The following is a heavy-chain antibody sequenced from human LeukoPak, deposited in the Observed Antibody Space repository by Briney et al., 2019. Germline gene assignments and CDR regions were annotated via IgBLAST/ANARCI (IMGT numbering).Heavy chain of an antibody. CDR2: INAGNGNT. CDR1: GYTFTSYA. CDR3: ATAPGGYYDSSGYYDY. J-gene: IGHJ4*02. Sequence: ASVKVSCKASGYTFTSYAMHWVRQAPGQRLEWMGWINAGNGNTKYSQKFQGRVTITRDTSTDTAYMELSSLRSEDTAVYYCATAPGGYYDSSGYYDYWGQGTLVTVSS. D-gene: IGHD3-22*01. V-gene: IGHV1-3*01.